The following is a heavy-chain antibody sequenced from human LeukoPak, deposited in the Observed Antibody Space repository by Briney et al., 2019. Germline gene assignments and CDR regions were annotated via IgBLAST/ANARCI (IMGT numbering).Heavy chain of an antibody. CDR1: GYTFTGYY. CDR3: ARDPYYYDSSGYYYEQKVDY. D-gene: IGHD3-22*01. Sequence: ASVKVSCKASGYTFTGYYMHWVRQAPGQGLEWMGWIYPNSGGTNYAQKFRGRVTMTRDTSISTVYMELSRLRSDDTAIYYCARDPYYYDSSGYYYEQKVDYWGQGTLVTVSS. J-gene: IGHJ4*02. V-gene: IGHV1-2*02. CDR2: IYPNSGGT.